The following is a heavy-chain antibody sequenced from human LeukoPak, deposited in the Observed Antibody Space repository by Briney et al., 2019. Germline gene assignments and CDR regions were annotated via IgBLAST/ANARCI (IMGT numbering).Heavy chain of an antibody. Sequence: GGSLRLSCAASGFTFDDYAMHWVRQAPGKGLEWVSGISWNSGSIGYADSVKGRFTISRDNAKNSLYLQMNSLRAEDMALYYCAKDVRGYASGLDYWGQGSLVTVSS. D-gene: IGHD5-18*01. CDR1: GFTFDDYA. J-gene: IGHJ4*02. V-gene: IGHV3-9*03. CDR2: ISWNSGSI. CDR3: AKDVRGYASGLDY.